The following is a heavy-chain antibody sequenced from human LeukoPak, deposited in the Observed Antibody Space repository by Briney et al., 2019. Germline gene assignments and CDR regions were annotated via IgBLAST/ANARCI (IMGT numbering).Heavy chain of an antibody. D-gene: IGHD6-19*01. CDR2: ISYDGSNK. V-gene: IGHV3-30-3*01. CDR1: GFTFSSYA. Sequence: TGGSLRLSCAASGFTFSSYAMHWVRQAPGKGLEWVAVISYDGSNKYYADSVKGRFTISRDNSKNTLYLQMNSLRAEDTAVYYCAGDPPGQWLGFDYWGQGTLVTVSS. CDR3: AGDPPGQWLGFDY. J-gene: IGHJ4*02.